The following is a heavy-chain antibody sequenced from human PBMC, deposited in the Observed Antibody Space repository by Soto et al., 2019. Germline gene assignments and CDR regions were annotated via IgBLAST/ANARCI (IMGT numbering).Heavy chain of an antibody. D-gene: IGHD1-26*01. Sequence: ASVKVSCKASGYSFTSLDINWVRQTAGQGLEWMGWMQPSTGGTGYAQKFQGRVTMTRGTSINTAYMELTTLTSDDTAFYYCARGVSAGVDYWGQGTLVTVSS. J-gene: IGHJ4*02. CDR3: ARGVSAGVDY. CDR1: GYSFTSLD. CDR2: MQPSTGGT. V-gene: IGHV1-8*01.